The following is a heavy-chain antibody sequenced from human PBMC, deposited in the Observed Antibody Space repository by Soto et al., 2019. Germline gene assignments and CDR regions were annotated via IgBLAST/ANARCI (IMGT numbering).Heavy chain of an antibody. J-gene: IGHJ4*02. V-gene: IGHV5-51*01. CDR2: IYPGDSDT. CDR3: ARSRDGSGYRQYYFDY. Sequence: GESLKISCKGSGYSFTNYWIGWVRQVPGKGLEWMGIIYPGDSDTRYSPSCQGQVTISADKAISTAYLQWSSLKASDTAMYYCARSRDGSGYRQYYFDYWGQGTLVTVSS. D-gene: IGHD3-22*01. CDR1: GYSFTNYW.